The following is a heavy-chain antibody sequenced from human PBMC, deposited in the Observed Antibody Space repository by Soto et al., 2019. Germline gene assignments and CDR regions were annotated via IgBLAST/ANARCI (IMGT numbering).Heavy chain of an antibody. V-gene: IGHV3-74*01. CDR2: ISDDGSTA. Sequence: GGSLRLSCSVSGFTFSAYWMHWVRQVPGKGLTWVSRISDDGSTATYADSVKGRFVISRDNAKNSLYLEMNTLRAGDSGLYYCARGPRVSSTGTGAHWGRGTLVTVSS. CDR3: ARGPRVSSTGTGAH. D-gene: IGHD1-1*01. CDR1: GFTFSAYW. J-gene: IGHJ4*02.